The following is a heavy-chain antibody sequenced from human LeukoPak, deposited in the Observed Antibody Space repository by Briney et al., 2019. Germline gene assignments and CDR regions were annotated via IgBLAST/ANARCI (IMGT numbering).Heavy chain of an antibody. J-gene: IGHJ4*02. CDR1: GYTFTGYY. V-gene: IGHV1-2*02. CDR2: INPNSSGT. CDR3: ATLLSNAAFDY. Sequence: ASXKVSCKASGYTFTGYYMHWVRQAPGQGLEWMGWINPNSSGTNYAQKFQGRVTMTRDTSISTAYMELSRLRSDDTAVYYCATLLSNAAFDYWGQGTLVTVSS. D-gene: IGHD6-25*01.